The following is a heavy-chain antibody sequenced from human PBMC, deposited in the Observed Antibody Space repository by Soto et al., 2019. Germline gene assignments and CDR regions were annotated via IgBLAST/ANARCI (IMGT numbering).Heavy chain of an antibody. V-gene: IGHV4-30-4*01. CDR3: ARGRTGTPGRFDP. Sequence: QVQLQESGPGLVKPSQTLSLTCTVSGGSISSGDYYWSWIRKPPGKGLEWIGYIYYSGGTYYNPSLKRRVTISVDTSKNQFSLKLSSVTAADTAVYYCARGRTGTPGRFDPWGQGTLVTVSS. CDR1: GGSISSGDYY. CDR2: IYYSGGT. D-gene: IGHD1-7*01. J-gene: IGHJ5*02.